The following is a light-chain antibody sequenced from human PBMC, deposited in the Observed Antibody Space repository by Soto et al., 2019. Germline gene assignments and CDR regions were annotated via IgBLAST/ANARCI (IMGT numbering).Light chain of an antibody. CDR2: DVN. CDR3: CSYANRHVV. J-gene: IGLJ2*01. CDR1: SSDVGGYNY. V-gene: IGLV2-11*01. Sequence: QSALTQPRSVSGSPGQSVTISCTGTSSDVGGYNYVSWYQQHPGKAPKLMIYDVNKRPSGVPGRFSGSKSGNTASLTISGLQAEDEADYYCCSYANRHVVFGGGTKLTVL.